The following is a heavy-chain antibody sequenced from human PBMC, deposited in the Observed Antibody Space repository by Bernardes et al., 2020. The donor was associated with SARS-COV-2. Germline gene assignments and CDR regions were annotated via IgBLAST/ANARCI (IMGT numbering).Heavy chain of an antibody. CDR3: GRSSYVVTFGGVIIRDIDY. CDR2: INGGNGNT. D-gene: IGHD3-16*02. Sequence: ASVKVSCKASGYPFTSYIMQWVRQAPGQRLEWMGWINGGNGNTKYSPKFQGRLTINRDTSASTAYMELSSLRSEDTALYYCGRSSYVVTFGGVIIRDIDYWGQGTLVTVSS. J-gene: IGHJ4*02. V-gene: IGHV1-3*01. CDR1: GYPFTSYI.